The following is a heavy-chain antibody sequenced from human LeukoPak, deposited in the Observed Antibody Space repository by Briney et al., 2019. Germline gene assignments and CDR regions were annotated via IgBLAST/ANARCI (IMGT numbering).Heavy chain of an antibody. CDR2: IYPGDSNT. CDR1: GYSFTTYW. J-gene: IGHJ4*02. CDR3: AKGCSSTTCYHNFDY. D-gene: IGHD2-2*01. Sequence: GESLKISGKGSGYSFTTYWVGWVRQMPGKGLEWMGIIYPGDSNTRYSPSFQGQVTISADKSISTAYLQWSSLKASDTAMYYCAKGCSSTTCYHNFDYWGQGTLVTVSS. V-gene: IGHV5-51*01.